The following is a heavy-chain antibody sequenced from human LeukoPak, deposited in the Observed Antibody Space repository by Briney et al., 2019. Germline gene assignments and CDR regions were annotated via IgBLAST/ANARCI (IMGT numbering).Heavy chain of an antibody. V-gene: IGHV3-23*01. CDR1: GFTFTSYA. CDR3: AKAQGSSRWYYFDY. D-gene: IGHD6-13*01. Sequence: GGSLRLSCAASGFTFTSYAMSWVRQAPGKGLEWVSGVSGSGGSTSYADSVKGRFTISRDNSKSTLYLQINSLRAEDTAVYYCAKAQGSSRWYYFDYWGQGTLVTVSS. CDR2: VSGSGGST. J-gene: IGHJ4*02.